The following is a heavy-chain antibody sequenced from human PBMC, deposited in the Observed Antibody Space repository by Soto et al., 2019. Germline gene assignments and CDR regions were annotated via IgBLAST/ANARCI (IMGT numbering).Heavy chain of an antibody. D-gene: IGHD1-26*01. CDR2: IYYSGST. J-gene: IGHJ4*02. CDR3: AGDPCGSRYYFDY. CDR1: GGSISSYY. V-gene: IGHV4-59*01. Sequence: SETLSLTCTVSGGSISSYYWSWIRQPPGKGLEWIGYIYYSGSTNYNPSLKSRVTISVDTSKNQFSLKLSSVTAADTAVDYCAGDPCGSRYYFDYWGQGTLVTVSS.